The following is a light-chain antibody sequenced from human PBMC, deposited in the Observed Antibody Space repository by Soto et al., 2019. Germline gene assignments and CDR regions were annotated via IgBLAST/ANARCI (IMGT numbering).Light chain of an antibody. V-gene: IGKV4-1*01. CDR1: QSVLYSSTNKNY. Sequence: DIVMTQSPDSLAVSLGERATINCKSRQSVLYSSTNKNYLSWYQQTPGQPPKMLIYWASTRESGVPDRFGGSGSVTDFTLSISSLQAEDVVVYYCQQYDIAPWMFGQGTKGEIK. J-gene: IGKJ1*01. CDR2: WAS. CDR3: QQYDIAPWM.